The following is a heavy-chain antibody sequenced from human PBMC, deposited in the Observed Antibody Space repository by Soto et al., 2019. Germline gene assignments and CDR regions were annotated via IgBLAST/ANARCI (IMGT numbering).Heavy chain of an antibody. CDR3: ARNVSLGGAFDI. D-gene: IGHD1-1*01. CDR2: ISAYNGNT. CDR1: GYTFICYG. J-gene: IGHJ3*02. Sequence: SVKVTCNAAGYTFICYGISWVRQAPGQGLEWMGWISAYNGNTNYAQKLQGRVTMTTETSTSTAYMELRSLRSDETAVYYCARNVSLGGAFDIWGQGTMVTVTS. V-gene: IGHV1-18*04.